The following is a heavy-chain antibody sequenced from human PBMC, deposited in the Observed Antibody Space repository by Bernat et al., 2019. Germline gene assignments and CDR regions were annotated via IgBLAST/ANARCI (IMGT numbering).Heavy chain of an antibody. CDR1: GFTFSSHG. Sequence: EVQLLESGGGLVQPGESLRLSCAASGFTFSSHGMSWVRQAPGKGLEWVSSIGRSGNTYYSDSAKGRFTISRDNAKNTLNLQMNTLRAEDTAVYYCATRGPTGSYFCDSWGQGTLVTVSS. V-gene: IGHV3-23*01. J-gene: IGHJ4*02. D-gene: IGHD3-10*01. CDR3: ATRGPTGSYFCDS. CDR2: IGRSGNT.